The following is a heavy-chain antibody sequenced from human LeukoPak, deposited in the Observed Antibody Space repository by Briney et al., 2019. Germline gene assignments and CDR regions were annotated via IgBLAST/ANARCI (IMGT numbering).Heavy chain of an antibody. D-gene: IGHD6-19*01. V-gene: IGHV3-48*01. CDR3: ARRGASSGGLDY. Sequence: GGSLRLSCAASGFTFSSYSMNWVRQAPGKGLEWVSYISYSSSTIYYADSVKGRFTISRDNAKNSLYLQMNSLRAEDTAVYYCARRGASSGGLDYWGQGTLVTVSS. CDR1: GFTFSSYS. J-gene: IGHJ4*02. CDR2: ISYSSSTI.